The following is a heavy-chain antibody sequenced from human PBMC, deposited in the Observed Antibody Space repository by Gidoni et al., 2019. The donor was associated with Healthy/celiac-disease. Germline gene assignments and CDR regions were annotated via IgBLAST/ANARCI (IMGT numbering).Heavy chain of an antibody. Sequence: QVQLVESGGGVVQPGRSLRLSCAASGFPFSSSAMHWVRQAPGKGLEWVAVISYDGSNKYYADSVKGRFTISRDNSKNTLYLQMNSLRAEDTAVYYCARDWGGYSGYDSNYFDYWGQGTLVTVSS. CDR3: ARDWGGYSGYDSNYFDY. J-gene: IGHJ4*02. CDR2: ISYDGSNK. D-gene: IGHD5-12*01. V-gene: IGHV3-30-3*01. CDR1: GFPFSSSA.